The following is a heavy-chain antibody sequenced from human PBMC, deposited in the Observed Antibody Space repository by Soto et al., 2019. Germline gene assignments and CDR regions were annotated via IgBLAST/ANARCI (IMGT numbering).Heavy chain of an antibody. J-gene: IGHJ6*02. V-gene: IGHV3-48*02. CDR2: NSSGSCAI. CDR1: GLNFRPYD. Sequence: GQSMRPSSAPSGLNFRPYDMNWIGQVPGNVLESHSHNSSGSCAIYYAYAVKGRFTISRDDAKSSLYSLMNSLRDEDTGVYYCARVPEGMDVWGQGTTVTVSS. CDR3: ARVPEGMDV.